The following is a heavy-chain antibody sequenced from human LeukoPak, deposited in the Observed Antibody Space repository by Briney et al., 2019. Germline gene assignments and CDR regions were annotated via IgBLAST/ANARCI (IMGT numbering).Heavy chain of an antibody. Sequence: GASVKVSCKASGYTFTSYYMHWVRQAPGQGLEWMGIINPSGGSTSYAQKFQGRVTMTRDTSTSTVYMELSSLRSEDTAVYYCATSRPMVRGVINVPVIDYWGQGTLVTVSS. D-gene: IGHD3-10*01. J-gene: IGHJ4*02. CDR3: ATSRPMVRGVINVPVIDY. V-gene: IGHV1-46*01. CDR1: GYTFTSYY. CDR2: INPSGGST.